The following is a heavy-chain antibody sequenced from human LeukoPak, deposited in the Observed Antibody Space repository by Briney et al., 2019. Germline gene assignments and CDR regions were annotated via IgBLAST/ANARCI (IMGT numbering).Heavy chain of an antibody. D-gene: IGHD5-24*01. V-gene: IGHV1-2*02. CDR1: GYTFTGYY. J-gene: IGHJ4*02. Sequence: ASVKVSCKASGYTFTGYYMHWVRQAPGQGLEWMGWINPNSGGTNYAQKFQGRVTMTRDTSISTAYMELSRMRSDDTAVYYCAGGRDGYNFVDYWGQGTLVTVSS. CDR2: INPNSGGT. CDR3: AGGRDGYNFVDY.